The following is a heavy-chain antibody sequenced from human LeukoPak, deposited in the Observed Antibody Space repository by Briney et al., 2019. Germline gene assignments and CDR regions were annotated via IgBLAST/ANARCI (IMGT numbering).Heavy chain of an antibody. V-gene: IGHV3-11*04. CDR3: ARAIPASNDYYDSSGYPSLPDY. CDR1: GFTLSVYY. Sequence: GGSLRLSCAASGFTLSVYYMRWIRQAPGKGLEWASYISSICSTIYYADSVKGRFTISRDNDKNSLYLQMNSLRAEDTAVYYCARAIPASNDYYDSSGYPSLPDYWGQGTLVTVSS. D-gene: IGHD3-22*01. CDR2: ISSICSTI. J-gene: IGHJ4*02.